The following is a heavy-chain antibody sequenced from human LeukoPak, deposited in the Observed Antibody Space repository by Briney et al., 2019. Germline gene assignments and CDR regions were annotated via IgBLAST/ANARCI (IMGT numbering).Heavy chain of an antibody. V-gene: IGHV4-61*08. CDR1: GGPVSSGGYF. D-gene: IGHD3-16*01. CDR3: ARGGHKTWIDP. J-gene: IGHJ5*02. Sequence: SEILSLTCTVSGGPVSSGGYFWSWIRQPPGKGLEWIGYLFYSGSTNYNPSLRGRVTMSVDTSNNQFSLKLTSVTAADTAVYYCARGGHKTWIDPWGQGTLVTVSS. CDR2: LFYSGST.